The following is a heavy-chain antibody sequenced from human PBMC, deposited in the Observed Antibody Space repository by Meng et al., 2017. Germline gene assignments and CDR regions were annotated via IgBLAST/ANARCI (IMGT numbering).Heavy chain of an antibody. CDR1: GFTFSSYA. V-gene: IGHV3-30*01. Sequence: GESLKISCAASGFTFSSYAMHWVHQAPGKGLEWVAVISYDGSNKYYADSVKGRFTISRDNSKNTLYLQMNSLRAEDTAVYYCARKGVQWELLAGGSYYFDYWGQGTLVTVSS. J-gene: IGHJ4*02. CDR2: ISYDGSNK. D-gene: IGHD1-26*01. CDR3: ARKGVQWELLAGGSYYFDY.